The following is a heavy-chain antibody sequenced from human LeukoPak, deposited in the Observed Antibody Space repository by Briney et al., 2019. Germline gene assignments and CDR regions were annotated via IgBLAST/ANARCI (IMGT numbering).Heavy chain of an antibody. Sequence: RGSLRLSCAASGFTFSSYAMSWVRQAPGKGLEWVSAISGSGGSTYYADSVKGRFTISRDNSKNTLYLQMNSLRAEDKAVYYCETETGYCSSTSCPEGDYWGQGTLVTVSS. D-gene: IGHD2-2*01. CDR2: ISGSGGST. CDR3: ETETGYCSSTSCPEGDY. J-gene: IGHJ4*02. CDR1: GFTFSSYA. V-gene: IGHV3-23*01.